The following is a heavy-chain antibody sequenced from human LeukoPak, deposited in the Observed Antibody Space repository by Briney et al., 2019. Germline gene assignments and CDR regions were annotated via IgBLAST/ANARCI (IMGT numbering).Heavy chain of an antibody. Sequence: GGSLRLSCAASGFTFSSYAMHWVRQAPGKGLEWVAVISYDGSNKYYADSVKGRFTISRDNSKNTLYLQMNSLRAEDTAVYYCARGRRKNSSSLVKLDYWGQGTLVTVSS. CDR2: ISYDGSNK. J-gene: IGHJ4*02. V-gene: IGHV3-30*04. D-gene: IGHD6-6*01. CDR3: ARGRRKNSSSLVKLDY. CDR1: GFTFSSYA.